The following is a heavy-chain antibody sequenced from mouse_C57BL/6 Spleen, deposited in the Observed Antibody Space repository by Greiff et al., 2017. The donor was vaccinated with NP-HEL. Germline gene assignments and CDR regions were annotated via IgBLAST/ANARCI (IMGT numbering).Heavy chain of an antibody. J-gene: IGHJ2*01. CDR3: ARSITTAVFDY. D-gene: IGHD1-1*01. V-gene: IGHV1-69*01. Sequence: VQLQQPGAELVMPGASVKLSCKASGYTFTSYWMHWVKQRPGQGLEWIGEIDPSDSYTNYNQKFKGKSTLTVDKSSSTAYMQLSSLTSEDSAVYYCARSITTAVFDYWGQGTTLTVSS. CDR1: GYTFTSYW. CDR2: IDPSDSYT.